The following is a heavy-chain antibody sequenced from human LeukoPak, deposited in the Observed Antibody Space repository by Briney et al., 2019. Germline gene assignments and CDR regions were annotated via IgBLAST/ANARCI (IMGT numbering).Heavy chain of an antibody. Sequence: SETLSPTCTVSGGSISSYYWSWIRQPPGKGLEWIGYIYYSGSTNYNPSLKSRVTISVDTSKNQFSLKLSSVTAADTAVYYCARTTGYSSGWYSYYFDYWGQGTLVTVSS. CDR2: IYYSGST. D-gene: IGHD6-19*01. CDR1: GGSISSYY. J-gene: IGHJ4*02. CDR3: ARTTGYSSGWYSYYFDY. V-gene: IGHV4-59*08.